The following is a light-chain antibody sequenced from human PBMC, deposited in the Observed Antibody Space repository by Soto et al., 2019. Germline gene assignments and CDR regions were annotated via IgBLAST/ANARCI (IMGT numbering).Light chain of an antibody. CDR2: GAS. CDR3: QQYNNWLTWT. V-gene: IGKV3-15*01. J-gene: IGKJ1*01. Sequence: EIVLTQSPGTLSFSPGERATLSCRASQSISSNLAWYQQKPGQAPRLLIYGASTRATGIPARFSGSGSGTEFTLTISSLQSEDFAVYYCQQYNNWLTWTFGQGTKVDIK. CDR1: QSISSN.